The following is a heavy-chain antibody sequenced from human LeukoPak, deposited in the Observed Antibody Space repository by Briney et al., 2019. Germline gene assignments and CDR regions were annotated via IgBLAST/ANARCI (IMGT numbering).Heavy chain of an antibody. J-gene: IGHJ4*02. CDR2: IYYSGST. Sequence: SETLSLTCTVSGGSISSSSYYWGWIRQPPGKGLEWIGYIYYSGSTNYNPSLKSRVTISVDTSKNQFSLKLSSVTAADTAVYYCAASSSYYFDYWGQGTLVTVSS. CDR3: AASSSYYFDY. V-gene: IGHV4-61*05. D-gene: IGHD6-13*01. CDR1: GGSISSSSYY.